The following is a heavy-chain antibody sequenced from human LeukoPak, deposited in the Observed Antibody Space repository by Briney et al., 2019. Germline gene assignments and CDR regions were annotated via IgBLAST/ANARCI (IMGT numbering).Heavy chain of an antibody. Sequence: PSQTLSLTCTVSGGSISSGSYYWRWIRQPAGKGLEWIGRIYTSGSTNYNPSLKSRVTISVDTSKNQFSLKLSSVTAADTAVYYCARGTQIYCSSTSCYYYYYYMDVWGKGTTVTVSS. CDR3: ARGTQIYCSSTSCYYYYYYMDV. CDR1: GGSISSGSYY. V-gene: IGHV4-61*02. J-gene: IGHJ6*03. D-gene: IGHD2-2*01. CDR2: IYTSGST.